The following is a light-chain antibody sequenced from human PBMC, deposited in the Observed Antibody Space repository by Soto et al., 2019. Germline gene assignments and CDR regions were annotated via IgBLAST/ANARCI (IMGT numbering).Light chain of an antibody. J-gene: IGKJ5*01. CDR2: DAS. V-gene: IGKV3-11*01. Sequence: EIVLTQSPATLSLSPGERATLSCRASQSVITYLAWYQQKPGQAPRLLIYDASNRAAGIPARFSGSGSGTDFTLTISNIEPEDFAVYYCQQRFIWPPITFGQGTRLEMK. CDR1: QSVITY. CDR3: QQRFIWPPIT.